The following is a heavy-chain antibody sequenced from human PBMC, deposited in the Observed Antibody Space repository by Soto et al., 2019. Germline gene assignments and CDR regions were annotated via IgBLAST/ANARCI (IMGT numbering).Heavy chain of an antibody. J-gene: IGHJ4*02. CDR1: GFTFSSYA. CDR3: AKXGNDYVWGSDRYRSFDY. D-gene: IGHD3-16*02. Sequence: PGGSLRLSCAASGFTFSSYAMSWVRQAPGKGLEWVSAISGSGGSTYYADSVKGRFTISRDNSKNTLYLQMNSLRAEDTAVYYCAKXGNDYVWGSDRYRSFDYWGQGTLVTVSS. V-gene: IGHV3-23*01. CDR2: ISGSGGST.